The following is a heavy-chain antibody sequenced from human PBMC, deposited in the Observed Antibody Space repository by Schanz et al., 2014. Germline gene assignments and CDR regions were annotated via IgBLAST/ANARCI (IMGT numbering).Heavy chain of an antibody. Sequence: QLQLQESGPGLVKPSETLSLTCTVSGGSISLDIYHWGWIRQPPGKGLEWIGSSHYSGSTYYNPPLKSRVTIPVDRPKTQSPRKLSSVTAADTAMYYCARHSGYYYYYGMDVWGQGTTVTVSS. CDR1: GGSISLDIYH. V-gene: IGHV4-39*01. CDR2: SHYSGST. CDR3: ARHSGYYYYYGMDV. J-gene: IGHJ6*02.